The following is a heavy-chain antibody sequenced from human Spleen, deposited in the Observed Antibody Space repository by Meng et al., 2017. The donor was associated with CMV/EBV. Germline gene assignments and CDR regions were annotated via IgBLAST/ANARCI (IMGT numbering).Heavy chain of an antibody. D-gene: IGHD2-2*01. J-gene: IGHJ4*02. Sequence: GGSLRLSCAASGFTFSSYGMHWVRQAPGKGLEWVGFIRYDGSDKFYADSVKGRSTISRDNSKNTLYLQMNSLRVEDTAVYHCAKLSLYCSGTSCYHDYWGQGSLVTVSS. CDR2: IRYDGSDK. V-gene: IGHV3-30*02. CDR1: GFTFSSYG. CDR3: AKLSLYCSGTSCYHDY.